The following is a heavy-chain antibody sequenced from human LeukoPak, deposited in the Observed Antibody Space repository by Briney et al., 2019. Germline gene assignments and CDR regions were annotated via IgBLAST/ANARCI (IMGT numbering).Heavy chain of an antibody. CDR3: ARLNTSPSFDY. V-gene: IGHV4-39*01. Sequence: SEILSLTCTVSGGSISSYYWVWIRQPPGKGLEWIATIYYSGTTYYNPSLKSRVTISIDTSKNQFSLKLSSVTAADTAVYYCARLNTSPSFDYWGQGTLVTVSS. CDR1: GGSISSYY. CDR2: IYYSGTT. J-gene: IGHJ4*02. D-gene: IGHD2-2*01.